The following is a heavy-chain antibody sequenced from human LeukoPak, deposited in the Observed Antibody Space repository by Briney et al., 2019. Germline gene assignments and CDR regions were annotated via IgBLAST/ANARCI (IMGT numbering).Heavy chain of an antibody. CDR3: ARVWYSGSYPVDY. CDR1: GFIFSDYY. CDR2: ISSGSDI. Sequence: GGSLRLSCVASGFIFSDYYMNWIRQAPGKGLEWVSYISSGSDIYYADSVKGRFTISRDNAKNSLYLQMNSLRAEDTAVYYCARVWYSGSYPVDYWGQGTLITVSS. D-gene: IGHD1-26*01. J-gene: IGHJ4*02. V-gene: IGHV3-11*01.